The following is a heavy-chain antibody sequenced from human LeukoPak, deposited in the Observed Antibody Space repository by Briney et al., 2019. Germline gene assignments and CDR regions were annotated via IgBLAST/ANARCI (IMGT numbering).Heavy chain of an antibody. V-gene: IGHV7-4-1*02. CDR1: GYTLTSYA. Sequence: ASVKVSCKASGYTLTSYAMNWVRQAPGQGLEWMGWINTNTGNPTYAQGFTGRFVFSLDTSVSTAYLQISSLKAEDTAVYYCARDESGDTAMVNGYWGQGTLVTVSS. J-gene: IGHJ4*02. CDR3: ARDESGDTAMVNGY. CDR2: INTNTGNP. D-gene: IGHD5-18*01.